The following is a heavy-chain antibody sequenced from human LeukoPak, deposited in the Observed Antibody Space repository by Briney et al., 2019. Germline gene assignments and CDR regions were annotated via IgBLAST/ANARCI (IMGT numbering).Heavy chain of an antibody. J-gene: IGHJ6*04. D-gene: IGHD2-8*01. CDR2: IISISTYL. CDR3: ARDRDMVLPPAGLDV. Sequence: GGSLRLSCAAFGFIFSSYSINLFRQAPENWFVLVSFIISISTYLYYAYSVKGRFTISRDNAKNSLYLQMNSLRAEDTAVYYCARDRDMVLPPAGLDVWGRGATVTVSS. V-gene: IGHV3-21*01. CDR1: GFIFSSYS.